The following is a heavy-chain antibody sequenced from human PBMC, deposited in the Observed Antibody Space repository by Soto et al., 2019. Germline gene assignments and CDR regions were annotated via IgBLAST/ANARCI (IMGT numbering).Heavy chain of an antibody. CDR3: AKDPGFGVVTGFDY. D-gene: IGHD3-3*01. J-gene: IGHJ4*02. CDR2: ISGSDGST. CDR1: GFTFSSYA. V-gene: IGHV3-23*01. Sequence: EVQLLESGGGLVQHGGSLRLYCAASGFTFSSYAMSWVRQAPGMGEEWVSAISGSDGSTYYADSGKGRFIISSYNSNSTLYLQENSLRAEDTDVEYCAKDPGFGVVTGFDYWGQGSLVTVSS.